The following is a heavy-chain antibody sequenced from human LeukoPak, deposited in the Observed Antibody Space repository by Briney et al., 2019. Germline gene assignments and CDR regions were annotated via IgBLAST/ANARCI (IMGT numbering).Heavy chain of an antibody. CDR2: IFPSGGEI. V-gene: IGHV3-23*01. D-gene: IGHD2-8*02. Sequence: SGGSLRLSCAASGFTFSTFAMIWVRQRPGKGLEWVSSIFPSGGEIHYADSVRGRFTISRDNSKSTLSLQMNSLRAEDTAIYYCATYRQVLLPFESWGQGTLVTVSS. J-gene: IGHJ4*02. CDR3: ATYRQVLLPFES. CDR1: GFTFSTFA.